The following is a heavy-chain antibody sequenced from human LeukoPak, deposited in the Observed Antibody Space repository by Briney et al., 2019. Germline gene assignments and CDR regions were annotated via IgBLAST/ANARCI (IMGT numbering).Heavy chain of an antibody. J-gene: IGHJ6*03. CDR3: AREGPYDFWSGFRYYYYMDV. Sequence: SETLSLTCAVSGYSISSGYYWGWIRQPPGKGLEWIGSLYHSGSTYYNPSLKSRVTISVDTSKNQFSLKLSSVTAADTAVYYCAREGPYDFWSGFRYYYYMDVWGKGTTVTVSS. CDR2: LYHSGST. D-gene: IGHD3-3*01. CDR1: GYSISSGYY. V-gene: IGHV4-38-2*02.